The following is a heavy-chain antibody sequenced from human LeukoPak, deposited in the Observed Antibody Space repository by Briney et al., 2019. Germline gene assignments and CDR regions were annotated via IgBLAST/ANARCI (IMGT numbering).Heavy chain of an antibody. CDR1: GYTFTSYD. Sequence: GASVKVSCKASGYTFTSYDINWVRQATGQGLEWMGWMNPNSGNTGYAQKFQGRVTMTRNTSISTAYMELSSLRSEDTAVYYCARAASLLRPLDYWGQGTLVTVSS. CDR2: MNPNSGNT. V-gene: IGHV1-8*01. CDR3: ARAASLLRPLDY. D-gene: IGHD3-22*01. J-gene: IGHJ4*02.